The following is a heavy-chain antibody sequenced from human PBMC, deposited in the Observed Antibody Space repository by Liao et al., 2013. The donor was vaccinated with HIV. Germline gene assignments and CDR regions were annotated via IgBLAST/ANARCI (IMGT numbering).Heavy chain of an antibody. CDR2: IYTSGST. V-gene: IGHV4-61*02. Sequence: QLQLQESGPGLVKPSETLSLTCTVSGGSISSSSYYWGWIRQPAGKGLEWIGRIYTSGSTNYNPSLKSRVTMSVDTSKNQFSLKLSSVTAADTAVYYCARERGGDYAIYYFDYWGQGTLVTVSS. D-gene: IGHD4-17*01. CDR1: GGSISSSSYY. J-gene: IGHJ4*02. CDR3: ARERGGDYAIYYFDY.